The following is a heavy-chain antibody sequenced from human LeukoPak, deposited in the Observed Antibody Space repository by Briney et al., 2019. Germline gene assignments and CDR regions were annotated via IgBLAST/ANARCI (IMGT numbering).Heavy chain of an antibody. CDR3: ARGRYGAPWYYYYMDV. CDR1: GGSFSGYY. J-gene: IGHJ6*03. Sequence: PPETLSLTCAVYGGSFSGYYWSWIRQPPGKGLEWIGEINHSGSTNYNPSLKSRVTISVDTSKNQFSLKLSSVTAADTAVYYCARGRYGAPWYYYYMDVWGKGTMVTVSS. V-gene: IGHV4-34*01. CDR2: INHSGST. D-gene: IGHD4-17*01.